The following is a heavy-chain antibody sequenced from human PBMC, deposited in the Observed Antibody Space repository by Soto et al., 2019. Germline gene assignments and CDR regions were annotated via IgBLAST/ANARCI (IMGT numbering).Heavy chain of an antibody. Sequence: QVQLVQSGAEVKKPGSSVKVSCKASGGTFSSYAFSWVRQAPGQGLEWMGGIIPVFGATNYAQTFQGRVTITADASTSTAYMELSSLRSEDTAVSYCAGSPEWSYALSQLVITTFAFYLGQGTLVTVSP. CDR1: GGTFSSYA. CDR2: IIPVFGAT. J-gene: IGHJ4*02. D-gene: IGHD3-22*01. V-gene: IGHV1-69*01. CDR3: AGSPEWSYALSQLVITTFAFY.